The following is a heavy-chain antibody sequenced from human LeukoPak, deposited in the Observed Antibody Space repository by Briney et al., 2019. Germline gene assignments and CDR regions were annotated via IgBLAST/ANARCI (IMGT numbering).Heavy chain of an antibody. V-gene: IGHV4-59*01. CDR1: GGSISSYY. Sequence: SETLSLTCTVSGGSISSYYWSWIRQPPGKGLEWIGYIYYSGSTNYYPSLKSRVTISVDTSKNQFSLKLSSVTAADTAVYYCARDRIAAAGKNWYFDLWGRGTLVTVSS. J-gene: IGHJ2*01. CDR2: IYYSGST. CDR3: ARDRIAAAGKNWYFDL. D-gene: IGHD6-13*01.